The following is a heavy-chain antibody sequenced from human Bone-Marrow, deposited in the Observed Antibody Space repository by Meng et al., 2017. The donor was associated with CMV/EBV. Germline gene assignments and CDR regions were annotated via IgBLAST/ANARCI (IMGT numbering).Heavy chain of an antibody. D-gene: IGHD6-13*01. CDR3: ARVSVGAAAGHNWFDP. Sequence: SVKVSCKASGGTFSSYAISWVRQAPGQGLEWMGGIIPIFGTANYAQKFQGRVTITTDESTSTAYMELSSLRSEDTAVYYCARVSVGAAAGHNWFDPWGQGTLVTVSS. J-gene: IGHJ5*02. CDR2: IIPIFGTA. CDR1: GGTFSSYA. V-gene: IGHV1-69*05.